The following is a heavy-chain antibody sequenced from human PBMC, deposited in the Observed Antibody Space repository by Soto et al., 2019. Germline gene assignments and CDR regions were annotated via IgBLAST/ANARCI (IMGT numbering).Heavy chain of an antibody. CDR2: VYHNGIM. CDR3: AALWFGALAFNY. V-gene: IGHV4-38-2*02. Sequence: SETLSLTCSVSGYSIRSGDYWGWVRHAPGKGLEWLGSVYHNGIMFHNPSFQSRVTISVDTSKNQSSLNLRSVTAADTAVYYCAALWFGALAFNYWGHGILVTV. CDR1: GYSIRSGDY. J-gene: IGHJ4*01. D-gene: IGHD3-10*01.